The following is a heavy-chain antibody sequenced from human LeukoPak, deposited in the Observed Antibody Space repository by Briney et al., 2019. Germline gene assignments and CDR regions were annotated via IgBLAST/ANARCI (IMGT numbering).Heavy chain of an antibody. J-gene: IGHJ5*02. CDR1: GFTFSTFA. CDR3: ARGFYGDYVNWFDP. V-gene: IGHV3-21*01. Sequence: PGGSLRLSCAASGFTFSTFAMNWVRQAPGKGLEWVSSISGSATYTYYADSVRGRFTISRDNAKNSLWLQMNSLRAEDTAVYYCARGFYGDYVNWFDPWGQGTLVTVSS. CDR2: ISGSATYT. D-gene: IGHD4-17*01.